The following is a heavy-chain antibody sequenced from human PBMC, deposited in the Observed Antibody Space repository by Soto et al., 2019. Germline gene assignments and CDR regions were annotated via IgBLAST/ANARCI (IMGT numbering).Heavy chain of an antibody. Sequence: GESLKISCKGSGYSFTSYWIGWVRQMPGKGLEWMGIIYPGDSDTRYSPSFQGQVTISADKSISTAYLQWSSLKASDTAMYYCARPRGSWRVLRFLEWSGGAFDIWGQGTMVTVSS. CDR1: GYSFTSYW. J-gene: IGHJ3*02. V-gene: IGHV5-51*01. CDR2: IYPGDSDT. CDR3: ARPRGSWRVLRFLEWSGGAFDI. D-gene: IGHD3-3*01.